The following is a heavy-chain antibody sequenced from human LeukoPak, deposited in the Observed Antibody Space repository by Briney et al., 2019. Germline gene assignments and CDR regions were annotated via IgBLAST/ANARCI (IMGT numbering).Heavy chain of an antibody. CDR1: GFTFSSYA. V-gene: IGHV3-30-3*01. J-gene: IGHJ6*02. D-gene: IGHD6-19*01. CDR2: ISYDGSNK. Sequence: PGRSLRLSCAASGFTFSSYAMHWVRQVPGKRLEWVAVISYDGSNKYYADSVKGRFTISRDKSKNTLYLQMNSLRAEDTAVYYCARDKAVAGPYYYFYYGMDVWGQGTTVTVSS. CDR3: ARDKAVAGPYYYFYYGMDV.